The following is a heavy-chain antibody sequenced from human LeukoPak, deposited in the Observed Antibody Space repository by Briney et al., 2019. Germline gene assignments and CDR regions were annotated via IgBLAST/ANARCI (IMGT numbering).Heavy chain of an antibody. V-gene: IGHV4-61*02. D-gene: IGHD6-13*01. CDR1: GGSISSGSYY. CDR2: IYTSGST. J-gene: IGHJ4*02. CDR3: ARGTPDLAAAGIGGGEIGYYFDY. Sequence: PSETLSLTCTVSGGSISSGSYYWSWIRQPAGKGLEWIGRIYTSGSTNYNPSLKSRVTISVDTSKNQFSLKLSSVTAADTAVYYCARGTPDLAAAGIGGGEIGYYFDYWGQGTLVTVSS.